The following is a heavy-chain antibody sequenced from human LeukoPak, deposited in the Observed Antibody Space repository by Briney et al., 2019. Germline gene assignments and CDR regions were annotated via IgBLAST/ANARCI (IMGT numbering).Heavy chain of an antibody. CDR1: GFTFSSYE. CDR2: ISSSGSTI. CDR3: ASSGYSYGPNWFDP. Sequence: GGSLRLSCAASGFTFSSYEMNWVRQAPGKGLEWVSYISSSGSTIYYADSVKGRFTISRDNSKNTLYLQMNSLRAEDTAVYYCASSGYSYGPNWFDPWGQGTLVTVSS. D-gene: IGHD5-18*01. J-gene: IGHJ5*02. V-gene: IGHV3-48*03.